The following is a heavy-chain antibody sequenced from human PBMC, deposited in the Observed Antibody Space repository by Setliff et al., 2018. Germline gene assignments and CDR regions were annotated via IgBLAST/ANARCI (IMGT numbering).Heavy chain of an antibody. Sequence: SETLSLTCTVSGYSISSGYIWGWIRRPPGKGLEWVGNIGHTGSINYNPSLKSRLTISRDTSKNQVSLKLNSVTATDTAVYYCARDLGHGGDSDYWGQGILVTV. V-gene: IGHV4-38-2*02. D-gene: IGHD2-21*02. CDR3: ARDLGHGGDSDY. CDR1: GYSISSGYI. J-gene: IGHJ4*02. CDR2: IGHTGSI.